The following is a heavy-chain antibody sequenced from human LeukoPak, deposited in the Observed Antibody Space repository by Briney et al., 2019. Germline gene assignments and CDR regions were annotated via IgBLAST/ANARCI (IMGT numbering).Heavy chain of an antibody. CDR3: ARERALRESSGSGSYLSDY. D-gene: IGHD3-10*01. CDR1: GYTFTGYY. CDR2: INPNSGGT. Sequence: ASVKVSCKAYGYTFTGYYMHWVRQAPGQGLEWMGWINPNSGGTNYAQKFQGRVTMTRDTSISTAYMELSRLRSDDTAVYYCARERALRESSGSGSYLSDYWGQGTLVTVSS. V-gene: IGHV1-2*02. J-gene: IGHJ4*02.